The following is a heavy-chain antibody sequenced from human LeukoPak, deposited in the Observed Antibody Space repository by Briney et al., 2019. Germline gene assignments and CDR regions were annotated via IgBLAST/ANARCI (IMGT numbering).Heavy chain of an antibody. D-gene: IGHD1-1*01. V-gene: IGHV3-30*02. CDR1: GFTFSSYG. Sequence: GGSLRLSCAASGFTFSSYGIHWVRQAPGKGLEWVAFIRYDGSNKYYADSVKGRFTISRDNSKNTLYLQMNSLRVEDTAVYYCAKGGMEPDYYYYYMDVWGKGTTVTISS. CDR3: AKGGMEPDYYYYYMDV. CDR2: IRYDGSNK. J-gene: IGHJ6*03.